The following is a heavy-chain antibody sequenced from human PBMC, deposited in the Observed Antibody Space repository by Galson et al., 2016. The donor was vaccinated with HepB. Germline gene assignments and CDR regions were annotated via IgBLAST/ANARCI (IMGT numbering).Heavy chain of an antibody. Sequence: SVKVSCKASAATFSTHAITWVRQAPGQGLEWMGVIIPRFGRTNYAQKFQGRLTMTADESTTTVFMELSRLGPDDTAVVYCARGGNLFYSWGQGTLVTVSS. CDR3: ARGGNLFYS. CDR1: AATFSTHA. V-gene: IGHV1-69*13. D-gene: IGHD4-23*01. J-gene: IGHJ4*02. CDR2: IIPRFGRT.